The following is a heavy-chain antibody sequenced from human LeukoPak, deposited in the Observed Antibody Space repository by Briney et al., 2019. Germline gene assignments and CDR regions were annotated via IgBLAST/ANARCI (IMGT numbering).Heavy chain of an antibody. Sequence: GGSLRLSCAASGFTFSSFXMHWVRQAPGKGXXXXSRINSVGSXTSYAXXXXGRXTISRDNAKNTLYLQMNSLRAEDTAVYYCARERTSGWDAFDFWGQGTLVTVSS. CDR2: INSVGSXT. CDR1: GFTFSSFX. D-gene: IGHD6-19*01. V-gene: IGHV3-74*01. CDR3: ARERTSGWDAFDF. J-gene: IGHJ4*02.